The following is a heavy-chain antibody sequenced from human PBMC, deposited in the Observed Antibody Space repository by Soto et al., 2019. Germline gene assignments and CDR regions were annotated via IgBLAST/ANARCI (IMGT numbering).Heavy chain of an antibody. Sequence: RTLSWAVSGGSITSYYRSWFRQSPVKGLEWVAVISSDGTKKSYIDSVKGRFNISRDNSRSTVFLQMNSLRREDTAMYYCVKDGGAVKYNNNIRGDCWGRGTQVTVAS. J-gene: IGHJ4*02. D-gene: IGHD1-1*01. CDR3: VKDGGAVKYNNNIRGDC. CDR2: ISSDGTKK. CDR1: GGSITSYY. V-gene: IGHV3-30*10.